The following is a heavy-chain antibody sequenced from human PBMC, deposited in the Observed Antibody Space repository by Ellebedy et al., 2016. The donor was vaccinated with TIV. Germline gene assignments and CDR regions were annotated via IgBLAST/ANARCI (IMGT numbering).Heavy chain of an antibody. CDR2: ISSEGSTT. J-gene: IGHJ4*02. Sequence: GGSLRLSXAASGFTFSSYWMHWVRQAPGKGLVWVSRISSEGSTTTYADSAKGRFTISRDNTKASLYLQMHSLRVEDTALYYCVRALAAAASYWGQGTLVTVSS. CDR3: VRALAAAASY. V-gene: IGHV3-74*03. CDR1: GFTFSSYW. D-gene: IGHD6-13*01.